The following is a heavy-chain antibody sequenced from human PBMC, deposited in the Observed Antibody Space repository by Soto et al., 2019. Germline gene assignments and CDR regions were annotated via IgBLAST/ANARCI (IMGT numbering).Heavy chain of an antibody. CDR3: AKEYGRPAX. D-gene: IGHD4-17*01. CDR1: GFTFSDYY. J-gene: IGHJ4*02. Sequence: VGALRLTWTASGFTFSDYYMSWIRQAPGKGLELVSYISISSGYTNYADSVKGRFTISRDNAKNSLYLQMNSLRAEDTAVYYCAKEYGRPAXWGQGTRVTVTS. CDR2: ISISSGYT. V-gene: IGHV3-11*06.